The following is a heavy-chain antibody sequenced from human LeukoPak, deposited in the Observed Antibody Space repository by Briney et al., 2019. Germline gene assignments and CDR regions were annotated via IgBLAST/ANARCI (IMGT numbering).Heavy chain of an antibody. D-gene: IGHD5-18*01. V-gene: IGHV3-21*01. J-gene: IGHJ4*02. CDR2: ISSSSSNT. CDR1: GFTFSINS. Sequence: GGSLRLSCAASGFTFSINSMNWVRQAPGKGLEWVSSISSSSSNTYHADSVKGRFTISRDNAKSSLYLQMNSLRAEDTAVYYCARDGLQLWTTTYYFDYWGQGTLVTVSS. CDR3: ARDGLQLWTTTYYFDY.